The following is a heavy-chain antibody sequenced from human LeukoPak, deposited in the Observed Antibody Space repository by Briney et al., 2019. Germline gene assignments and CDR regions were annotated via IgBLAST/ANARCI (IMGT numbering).Heavy chain of an antibody. CDR1: GFTFSSYW. Sequence: PGGSLRLSCAASGFTFSSYWMHWVRQAPGKGLVWVSRINTDGSSRSYADSVKGRFTISRDNAKNTLYLQMNSLRAEDTAVYYCARVTNWGYAFDIWGQGTMVTVSS. V-gene: IGHV3-74*01. CDR3: ARVTNWGYAFDI. J-gene: IGHJ3*02. D-gene: IGHD7-27*01. CDR2: INTDGSSR.